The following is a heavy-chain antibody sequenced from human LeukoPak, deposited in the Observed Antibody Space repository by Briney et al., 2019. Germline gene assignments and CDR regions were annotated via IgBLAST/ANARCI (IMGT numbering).Heavy chain of an antibody. V-gene: IGHV4-34*01. D-gene: IGHD4-17*01. J-gene: IGHJ5*02. Sequence: SETLSLTCAVSGGSFSDYYWSWIRQSPIKGLEWIGEINHSGSTHYNPSLKSRVTISVDTSKNQFSLKLSSVTAADTAVYYCASYYGDYVARWFDPWGQGTLVTVSS. CDR1: GGSFSDYY. CDR3: ASYYGDYVARWFDP. CDR2: INHSGST.